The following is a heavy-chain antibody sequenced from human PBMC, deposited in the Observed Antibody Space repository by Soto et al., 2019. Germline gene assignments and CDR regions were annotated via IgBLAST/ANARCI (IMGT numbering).Heavy chain of an antibody. D-gene: IGHD5-12*01. CDR2: IDWDDDK. Sequence: SGPTLVKPTQTLTLTCTFSGFSLSTSGMCVSWIRQPPGKALEWLARIDWDDDKYYSTSLKTRLTISKDTSKNQVVLTMTNMDPVDTATYYCARDSVGSGYYANYYYYYMDVWGKGTTVTVSS. CDR3: ARDSVGSGYYANYYYYYMDV. CDR1: GFSLSTSGMC. V-gene: IGHV2-70*11. J-gene: IGHJ6*03.